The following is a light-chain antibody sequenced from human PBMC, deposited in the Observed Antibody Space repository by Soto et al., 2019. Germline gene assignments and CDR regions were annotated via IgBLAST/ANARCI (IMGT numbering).Light chain of an antibody. CDR1: QSISSW. CDR3: QQYGSSPVT. CDR2: KAS. J-gene: IGKJ1*01. V-gene: IGKV1-5*03. Sequence: DIQMTQSPSTLSASVGDRVTITCRASQSISSWLAWYQQKPGKAPKLLIYKASSLESGVPSRFSGSGSGTEFTLTISRLEPEDFAVYYCQQYGSSPVTFGQGTKVDI.